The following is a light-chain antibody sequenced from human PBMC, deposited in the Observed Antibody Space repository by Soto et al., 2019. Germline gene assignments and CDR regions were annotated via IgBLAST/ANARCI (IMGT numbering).Light chain of an antibody. CDR2: DVT. Sequence: QSAVTQPASVSGSPGQSITISCTGTNSDVGGYNFVSWYQQHPGKAPKVIIYDVTNRPSGVSNRFSGSKSGNTASLTISGLHAEDEADYYCTSYASSSTLWVFGGGTQLTVL. J-gene: IGLJ3*02. CDR3: TSYASSSTLWV. V-gene: IGLV2-14*03. CDR1: NSDVGGYNF.